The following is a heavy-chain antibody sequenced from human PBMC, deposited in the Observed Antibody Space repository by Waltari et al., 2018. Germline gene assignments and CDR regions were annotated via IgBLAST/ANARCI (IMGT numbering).Heavy chain of an antibody. V-gene: IGHV3-74*01. D-gene: IGHD3-9*01. CDR3: ARDLDWVLLDH. CDR2: IKTDGSTT. Sequence: EVQLVESGGGLVQPGGSLRLSCAAPGFTFSNYWIHWVRQTPGKGLVWVSRIKTDGSTTAYADAVKGRFTVSRDNAKNTLYLQMHSLRADDTAVYFCARDLDWVLLDHWGQGSLVTVSS. CDR1: GFTFSNYW. J-gene: IGHJ4*02.